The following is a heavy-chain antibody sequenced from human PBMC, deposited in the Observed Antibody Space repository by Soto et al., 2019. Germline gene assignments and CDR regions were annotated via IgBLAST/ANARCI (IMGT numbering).Heavy chain of an antibody. CDR1: GFTFSSYS. CDR3: ASPRGYDSSGYYPYYFDY. V-gene: IGHV3-48*01. Sequence: EVQLVESGGGLVQTGGSLRLSCAASGFTFSSYSMNWVRQAPGKGLEWVSYISSSSSTIYYADSVKGRFTISRDNAKNSLYLQMNSLRAEDTAVYYCASPRGYDSSGYYPYYFDYWGQGTLVTVSS. CDR2: ISSSSSTI. J-gene: IGHJ4*02. D-gene: IGHD3-22*01.